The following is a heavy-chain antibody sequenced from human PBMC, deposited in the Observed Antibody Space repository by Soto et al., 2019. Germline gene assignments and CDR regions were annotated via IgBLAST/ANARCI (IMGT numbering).Heavy chain of an antibody. D-gene: IGHD6-19*01. CDR1: GYTFTSYA. Sequence: ASVKVSCKASGYTFTSYAMHWLRQAPGQRLEWMGWINAGNGNTKYSQKFQGRVTITRDTSASTAYMELSSLRSEDTAVFYCARDLASRGWYPLGIRVLPYCMDVWGQGTTVTVSS. CDR3: ARDLASRGWYPLGIRVLPYCMDV. V-gene: IGHV1-3*01. CDR2: INAGNGNT. J-gene: IGHJ6*02.